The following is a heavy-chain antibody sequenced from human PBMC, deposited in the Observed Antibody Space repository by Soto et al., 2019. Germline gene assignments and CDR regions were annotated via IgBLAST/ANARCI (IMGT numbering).Heavy chain of an antibody. V-gene: IGHV1-18*01. CDR3: ARHHGPTTSENWFDP. D-gene: IGHD5-12*01. CDR2: ISTYSGDT. J-gene: IGHJ5*02. Sequence: ASVKVSCKASGYTFFTYDISWVRQAPGQGLEWMGWISTYSGDTKYAQKFQGRVTMTTDTSTTTAYLELRSLRSDDTAVYYCARHHGPTTSENWFDPWGQGTLVTSPQ. CDR1: GYTFFTYD.